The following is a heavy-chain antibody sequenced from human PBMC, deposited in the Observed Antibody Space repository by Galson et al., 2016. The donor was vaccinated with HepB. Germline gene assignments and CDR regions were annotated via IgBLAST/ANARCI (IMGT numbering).Heavy chain of an antibody. Sequence: ETLSLTCTVSGGPISSSSYYWGWIRQPPGKGLEWIGSIYYSGSTYYNPSLKSRVTISVDTSKNQFSLQLSSVTAADTAVYYCARHLKIQLWLRGNWFDPWGQGTLVTVSS. D-gene: IGHD5-18*01. V-gene: IGHV4-39*01. CDR1: GGPISSSSYY. CDR2: IYYSGST. J-gene: IGHJ5*02. CDR3: ARHLKIQLWLRGNWFDP.